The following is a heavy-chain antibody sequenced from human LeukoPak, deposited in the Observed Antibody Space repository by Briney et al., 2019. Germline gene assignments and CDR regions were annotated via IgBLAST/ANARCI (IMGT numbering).Heavy chain of an antibody. V-gene: IGHV5-51*01. CDR1: GYSFSSYW. CDR2: IYPRDSDT. CDR3: ASSMAVSGTYYGMDV. J-gene: IGHJ6*02. D-gene: IGHD6-19*01. Sequence: GESLKISCKGSGYSFSSYWIGWVRQMPGKGLEWMGIIYPRDSDTRYSPSFQGQVTISVDKSISTAYLQWSSLKASDTAMYYCASSMAVSGTYYGMDVWGQGTTATVSS.